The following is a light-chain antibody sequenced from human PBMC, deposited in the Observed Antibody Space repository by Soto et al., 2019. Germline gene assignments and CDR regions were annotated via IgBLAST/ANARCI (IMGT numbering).Light chain of an antibody. CDR2: ENN. CDR3: GTWDSSLRVV. J-gene: IGLJ2*01. CDR1: SSNIGNNY. Sequence: QSVLTQPPSVSAAPGQKVTISCSGSSSNIGNNYVSWYQQLPGTAPKLLIYENNKRPSGIPDRFSGSKSGTSATLGITGLQTGDEADCYCGTWDSSLRVVFGGGTKLTVL. V-gene: IGLV1-51*02.